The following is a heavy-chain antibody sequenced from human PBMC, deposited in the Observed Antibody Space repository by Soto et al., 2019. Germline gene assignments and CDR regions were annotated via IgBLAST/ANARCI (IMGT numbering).Heavy chain of an antibody. J-gene: IGHJ4*02. CDR1: GFTFGGYA. CDR3: ATAEGYYDSSGHFDY. Sequence: GGSLRLSCAASGFTFGGYARSWVRQAPGKGLEWVSAISGSGGSTYYADSVKGRFTISRDNSKNTLYLQMNSLRAEDTAVYYCATAEGYYDSSGHFDYWGQGTLVTVSS. CDR2: ISGSGGST. V-gene: IGHV3-23*01. D-gene: IGHD3-22*01.